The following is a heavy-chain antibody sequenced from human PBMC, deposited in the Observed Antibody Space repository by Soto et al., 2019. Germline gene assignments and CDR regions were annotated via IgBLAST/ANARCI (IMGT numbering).Heavy chain of an antibody. CDR3: ARESEDLTSNFDY. J-gene: IGHJ4*02. Sequence: GGSLRLCCAASVLTFTRYSMNWFRQAPGKGLEWVSSISSTTNYIYYADSMKGRFTVSRDNAKNSVYLEMNSLSAEDTAVYYCARESEDLTSNFDYWGQGTLVTVSS. V-gene: IGHV3-21*01. CDR1: VLTFTRYS. CDR2: ISSTTNYI.